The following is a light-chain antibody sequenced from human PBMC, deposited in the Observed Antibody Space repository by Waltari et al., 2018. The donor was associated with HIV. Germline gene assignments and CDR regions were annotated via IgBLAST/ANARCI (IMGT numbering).Light chain of an antibody. J-gene: IGLJ2*01. Sequence: YVLTQPPSVSVAQGKTATITCEGDRLGPKSVHWYQQKSGQAPQLIIYYDSDRPSGIPERFSGSNSGSAATLTISRVEDGDEADYYCEVWDETRNRVVFGGGTKLFAL. CDR2: YDS. CDR3: EVWDETRNRVV. V-gene: IGLV3-21*04. CDR1: RLGPKS.